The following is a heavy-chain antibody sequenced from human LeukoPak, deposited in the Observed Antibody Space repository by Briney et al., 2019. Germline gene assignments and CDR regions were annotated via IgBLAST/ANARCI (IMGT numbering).Heavy chain of an antibody. CDR3: ARYYRWTFDI. CDR2: IIPILGIA. Sequence: GSSVKVSCKASGGTFSSYAISWVRQAPGQGLEWMGRIIPILGIANYAQKFQGRVTITADKTTSTAYMELSSLRSEDTAVYYCARYYRWTFDIWGQGTMVTVSS. V-gene: IGHV1-69*04. CDR1: GGTFSSYA. J-gene: IGHJ3*02. D-gene: IGHD1-26*01.